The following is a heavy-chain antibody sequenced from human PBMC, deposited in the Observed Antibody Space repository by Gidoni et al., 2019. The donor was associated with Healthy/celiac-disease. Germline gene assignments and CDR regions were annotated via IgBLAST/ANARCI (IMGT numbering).Heavy chain of an antibody. CDR3: ARFGRSSSVVGYYYYYGMDV. V-gene: IGHV3-48*03. Sequence: EVQLVESGGGLVQPGGSLRLSCAASGFTFSSYEMNWVRQAPGKGLEWVSYISSSGSTIYYADSVKGRFTISRDNAKNSLYLQMNSLRAEDTAVYYCARFGRSSSVVGYYYYYGMDVWGQGTTVTVSS. CDR2: ISSSGSTI. D-gene: IGHD6-6*01. CDR1: GFTFSSYE. J-gene: IGHJ6*02.